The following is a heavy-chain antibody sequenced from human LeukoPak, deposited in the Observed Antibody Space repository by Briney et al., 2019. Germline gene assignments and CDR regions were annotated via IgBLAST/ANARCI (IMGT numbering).Heavy chain of an antibody. CDR3: ARETIYDILTGYYYYYYYMDV. D-gene: IGHD3-9*01. J-gene: IGHJ6*03. Sequence: SETLSLTCTVSGGSITSYYWSWIRQPPGKGLEWIAYIYYRGSTNYNPSLTSRVTISADTSKNQFSLKLSSVTAADTAVYYCARETIYDILTGYYYYYYYMDVWGKGTTVTVSS. V-gene: IGHV4-59*12. CDR2: IYYRGST. CDR1: GGSITSYY.